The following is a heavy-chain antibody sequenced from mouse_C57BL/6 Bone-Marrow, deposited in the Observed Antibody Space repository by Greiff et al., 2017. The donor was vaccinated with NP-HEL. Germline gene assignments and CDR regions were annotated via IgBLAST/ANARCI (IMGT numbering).Heavy chain of an antibody. CDR3: ARWVFDY. J-gene: IGHJ2*01. V-gene: IGHV1-82*01. CDR1: GYAFSSSW. Sequence: QVQLQQSGPELVKPGASVKISCKASGYAFSSSWMNWVKQRPGKGLEWIGRIYPGDGATNYNGKFKGKATLTADKSSSTAYMQLSSLTSEDSAVYFCARWVFDYWGQGTTLTVSS. CDR2: IYPGDGAT.